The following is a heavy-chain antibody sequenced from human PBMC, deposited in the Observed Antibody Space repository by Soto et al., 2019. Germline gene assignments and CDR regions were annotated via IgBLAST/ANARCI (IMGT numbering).Heavy chain of an antibody. CDR1: GGSISSTSYY. Sequence: QVQLQESGPRLVSPSQTLSLTCSVSGGSISSTSYYWSWIRQSPYKGLEWLWHIYNGVTTSSSPSLKCRLTISADTSKSQFCLSMNSLTAAATAVYYCARGPSGDNVDYWSHGTQVTSSS. CDR2: IYNGVTT. D-gene: IGHD7-27*01. V-gene: IGHV4-30-4*01. CDR3: ARGPSGDNVDY. J-gene: IGHJ4*01.